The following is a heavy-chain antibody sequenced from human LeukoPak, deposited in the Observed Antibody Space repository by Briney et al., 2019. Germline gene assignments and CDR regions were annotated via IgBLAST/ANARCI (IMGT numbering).Heavy chain of an antibody. J-gene: IGHJ5*02. CDR2: ISYDGSNK. CDR1: GFTFSSYS. V-gene: IGHV3-30-3*01. Sequence: PGRSLRLSCAASGFTFSSYSMHWGRQAPGKGLECVAVISYDGSNKYYADSVKGRFTISGDNSKNTLYLQMNSLRAEDTAVYYCARDRVSIVGAAEFDPWGQGTLVTVSS. CDR3: ARDRVSIVGAAEFDP. D-gene: IGHD1-26*01.